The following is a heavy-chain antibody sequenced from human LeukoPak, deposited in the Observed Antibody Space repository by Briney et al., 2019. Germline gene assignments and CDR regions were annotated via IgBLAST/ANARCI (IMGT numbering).Heavy chain of an antibody. CDR1: GFTFSSYS. J-gene: IGHJ3*02. V-gene: IGHV3-21*01. CDR3: ARDTIGYCSGGSCARGAFDI. Sequence: PGGSLRLSCAASGFTFSSYSMNWVRQAPGKGLEWVSSISSSSSYIYYADSVKGRFTISRDNAKNSLYLQMNSLRAEDTAVYYCARDTIGYCSGGSCARGAFDIWGQGTMVTVSS. D-gene: IGHD2-15*01. CDR2: ISSSSSYI.